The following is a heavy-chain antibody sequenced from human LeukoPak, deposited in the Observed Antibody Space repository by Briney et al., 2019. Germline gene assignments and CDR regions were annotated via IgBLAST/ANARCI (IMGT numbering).Heavy chain of an antibody. D-gene: IGHD6-25*01. CDR2: IYPGDSDT. J-gene: IGHJ3*01. CDR1: GYSFASYW. V-gene: IGHV5-51*01. Sequence: GGSLKISCKGSGYSFASYWIAWVRQMPGKGLEWMGIIYPGDSDTTYSPSFQGQVTISADKSISTAYLQWNSLEASDTAMYYCARHRARRSAFDVWGQGTLVTVSS. CDR3: ARHRARRSAFDV.